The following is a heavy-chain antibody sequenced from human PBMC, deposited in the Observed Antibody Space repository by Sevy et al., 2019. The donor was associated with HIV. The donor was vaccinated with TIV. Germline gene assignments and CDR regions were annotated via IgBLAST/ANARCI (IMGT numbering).Heavy chain of an antibody. D-gene: IGHD3-16*01. J-gene: IGHJ1*01. CDR1: GFTFTNVW. CDR3: TTGGSLFQH. Sequence: GGSLRLSCAASGFTFTNVWMSRVRQAPGKGLEWVAHIKSKTDGGTTDYAAPVRGRLTISRDNSKNKLYLQMNSLKTEDTAVYYCTTGGSLFQHWGQGTLVTVSS. V-gene: IGHV3-15*01. CDR2: IKSKTDGGTT.